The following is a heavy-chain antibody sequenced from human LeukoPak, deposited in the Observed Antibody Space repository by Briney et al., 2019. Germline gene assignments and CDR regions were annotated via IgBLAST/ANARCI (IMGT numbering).Heavy chain of an antibody. J-gene: IGHJ4*02. CDR2: INWNGGST. D-gene: IGHD6-19*01. V-gene: IGHV3-20*04. CDR1: GFTFDDYG. CDR3: ARGPTRTYWVAVAGNFDY. Sequence: GGSLRLSCAASGFTFDDYGMGWVRQAPGKGLEWVSGINWNGGSTGYADSVKGRFTISRDNAKNSLYLQMNSLRAEDTALYYCARGPTRTYWVAVAGNFDYWGQGTLVTVSS.